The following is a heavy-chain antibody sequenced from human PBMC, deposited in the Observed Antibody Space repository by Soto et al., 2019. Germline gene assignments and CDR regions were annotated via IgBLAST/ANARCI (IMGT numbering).Heavy chain of an antibody. J-gene: IGHJ6*02. D-gene: IGHD3-3*01. CDR2: IYYSGST. Sequence: PXETLSLTCTVSGGSISSSSYYWGWIRQPPGKGLEWIGSIYYSGSTYYNPSLKSRVTISVDTSKNQFSPKLSSVTAADTAVYYCARSHANYDFWSGYYYYGMDVWGQGTTVTVSS. CDR1: GGSISSSSYY. V-gene: IGHV4-39*01. CDR3: ARSHANYDFWSGYYYYGMDV.